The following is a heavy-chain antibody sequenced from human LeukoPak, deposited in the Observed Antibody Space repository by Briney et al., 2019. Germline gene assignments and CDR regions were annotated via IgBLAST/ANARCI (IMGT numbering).Heavy chain of an antibody. D-gene: IGHD3-10*01. Sequence: GGSLRLSCAASGFTFSSYAMSWVRQAPGKGLEWVSAISGSGGSTYYADSVKGRFTISRDNSKNTLFLQMNSLKAEDTAVYYCAKGRPGGALLAAYFDYWGQGTLLTVSS. V-gene: IGHV3-23*01. CDR1: GFTFSSYA. CDR3: AKGRPGGALLAAYFDY. J-gene: IGHJ4*02. CDR2: ISGSGGST.